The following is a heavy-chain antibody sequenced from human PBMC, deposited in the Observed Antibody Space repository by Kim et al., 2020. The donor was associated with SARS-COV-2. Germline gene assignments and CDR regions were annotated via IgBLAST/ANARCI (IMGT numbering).Heavy chain of an antibody. Sequence: GGSLRLSCAASGFTFSSYAMHWVRQAPGKGLEWVAVISYDGSNKYYADSVKGRFTISRDNSKNTLYLQMNSLRAEDTAVYYCARGGEDYGERPFDYWGQGTLVTVSS. CDR1: GFTFSSYA. D-gene: IGHD4-17*01. V-gene: IGHV3-30-3*01. CDR2: ISYDGSNK. J-gene: IGHJ4*02. CDR3: ARGGEDYGERPFDY.